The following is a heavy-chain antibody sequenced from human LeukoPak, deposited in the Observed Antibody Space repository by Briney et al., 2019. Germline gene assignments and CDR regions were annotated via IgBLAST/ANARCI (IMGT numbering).Heavy chain of an antibody. CDR3: ARVQLLRLYYYYYMDV. D-gene: IGHD2-2*01. V-gene: IGHV1-69*04. CDR2: IIPILGIA. J-gene: IGHJ6*03. CDR1: GGTFSSYA. Sequence: ASVKVSCKASGGTFSSYAISWVRQAPGQGLEWMGRIIPILGIANYAQKFQGRVTITTDESTSTAYMELSSLRSEDTAVYYCARVQLLRLYYYYYMDVWGKGTTVTVSS.